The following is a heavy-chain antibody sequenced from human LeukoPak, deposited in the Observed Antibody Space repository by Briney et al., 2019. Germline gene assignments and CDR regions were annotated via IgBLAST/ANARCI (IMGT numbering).Heavy chain of an antibody. CDR1: GFTFSSYA. Sequence: GGSLRLSCAASGFTFSSYAMSWVRQAPGKGLEWVSAISGSGGSTYYADSVKGRFTVSRDNSKNTLYLQMSSLRAEDTAVYYCAKIPNNYYGSGSPYYFDYWGQGTLVTVSS. CDR2: ISGSGGST. CDR3: AKIPNNYYGSGSPYYFDY. V-gene: IGHV3-23*01. D-gene: IGHD3-10*01. J-gene: IGHJ4*02.